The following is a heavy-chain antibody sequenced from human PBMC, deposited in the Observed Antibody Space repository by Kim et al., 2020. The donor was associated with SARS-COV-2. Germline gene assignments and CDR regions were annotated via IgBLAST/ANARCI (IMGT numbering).Heavy chain of an antibody. D-gene: IGHD6-13*01. V-gene: IGHV4-31*02. Sequence: NTPLKRRVTISEDTSKNQFSLKLSSGTAADTAVYYCARGPTGSSWYYFDYWGQGTLVTVSS. CDR3: ARGPTGSSWYYFDY. J-gene: IGHJ4*02.